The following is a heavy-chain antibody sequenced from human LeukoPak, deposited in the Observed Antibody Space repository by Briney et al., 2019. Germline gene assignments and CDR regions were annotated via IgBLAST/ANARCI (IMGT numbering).Heavy chain of an antibody. CDR3: ARDGLYSYGYSYFDY. CDR2: FHITEST. D-gene: IGHD5-18*01. J-gene: IGHJ4*02. Sequence: SETLSLTCAVSGVSISSYHWSWIRLPAGKGLEWIGRFHITESTSYNPSLKSRVTMSIDTSKNQFSLRLSSVTAADTAVYYCARDGLYSYGYSYFDYWGQGTLVTVFS. CDR1: GVSISSYH. V-gene: IGHV4-4*07.